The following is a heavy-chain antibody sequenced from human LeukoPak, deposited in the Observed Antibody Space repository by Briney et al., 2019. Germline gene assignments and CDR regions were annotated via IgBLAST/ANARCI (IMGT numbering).Heavy chain of an antibody. Sequence: GASVKVSCKASGYTFTGYYMHWVRQAPGRGLEWMGWINPNSGGTNYAQKFQGRVTMTRDTSISTAYMELSRLRSDDTAVYYCARLWYSSSWYQDYYYYMDVWGKGTTVTISS. D-gene: IGHD6-13*01. J-gene: IGHJ6*03. CDR2: INPNSGGT. CDR1: GYTFTGYY. V-gene: IGHV1-2*02. CDR3: ARLWYSSSWYQDYYYYMDV.